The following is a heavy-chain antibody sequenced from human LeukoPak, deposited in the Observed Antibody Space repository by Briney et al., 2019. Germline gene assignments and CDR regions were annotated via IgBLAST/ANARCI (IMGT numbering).Heavy chain of an antibody. CDR3: ARPGYCSSTSCLITGTSGGAFDI. CDR1: GDSISSRDYY. D-gene: IGHD2-2*01. CDR2: INHSGST. J-gene: IGHJ3*02. V-gene: IGHV4-34*01. Sequence: PSETLSLTCSVSGDSISSRDYYWSWIRQPPGKGLEWIGEINHSGSTNYNPSLKSRVTISVDTSKNQFSLKLSSVTAADTAVYYCARPGYCSSTSCLITGTSGGAFDIWGQGTMVTVSS.